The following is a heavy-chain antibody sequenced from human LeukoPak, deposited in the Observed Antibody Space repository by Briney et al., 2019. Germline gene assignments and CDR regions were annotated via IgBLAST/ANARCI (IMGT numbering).Heavy chain of an antibody. CDR2: IIPIFGTA. Sequence: SVKVSCKASGGTFSSYAISWVRQAPGQGLEWMGGIIPIFGTANYAQKFQGRVTITADESTSTAYMELGSLSSEDTAVYYCATEGSGSYSSNYFDYWGQGTLVTVSS. V-gene: IGHV1-69*13. J-gene: IGHJ4*02. CDR3: ATEGSGSYSSNYFDY. D-gene: IGHD1-26*01. CDR1: GGTFSSYA.